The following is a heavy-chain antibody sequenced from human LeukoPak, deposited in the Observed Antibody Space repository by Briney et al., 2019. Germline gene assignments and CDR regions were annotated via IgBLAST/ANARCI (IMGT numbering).Heavy chain of an antibody. CDR3: ARGDTAMAQNFDY. CDR1: GGSISSYY. CDR2: IYYSGST. J-gene: IGHJ2*01. D-gene: IGHD5-18*01. V-gene: IGHV4-59*01. Sequence: PSETLSLTCTVSGGSISSYYWSWIRQPPGEGLEWIGYIYYSGSTNYNPSLKSRVTISVDTSKNQFSLKLSSVTAADTAVYYCARGDTAMAQNFDYWGRGTLVTVSS.